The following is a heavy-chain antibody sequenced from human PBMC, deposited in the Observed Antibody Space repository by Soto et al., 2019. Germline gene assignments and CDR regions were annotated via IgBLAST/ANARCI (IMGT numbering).Heavy chain of an antibody. CDR3: AKERYCSSTSCYAPVSRTDP. Sequence: PGGSLRLSCAASGFTFSSYAMSWVRQAPGKGLEWVSAISGSGGSTYYADSVKGRFTISRDNSKNTLYLQMNSLRAEDTAVYYCAKERYCSSTSCYAPVSRTDPWGQGTLVTVSS. CDR2: ISGSGGST. V-gene: IGHV3-23*01. CDR1: GFTFSSYA. J-gene: IGHJ5*02. D-gene: IGHD2-2*01.